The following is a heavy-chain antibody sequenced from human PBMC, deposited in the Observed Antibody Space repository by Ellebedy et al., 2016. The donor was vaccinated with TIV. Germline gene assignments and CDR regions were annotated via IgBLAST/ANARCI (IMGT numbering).Heavy chain of an antibody. D-gene: IGHD4-23*01. V-gene: IGHV3-53*01. Sequence: GGSLRLXXAASGFTVSSNYMSWVRQAPGKGLEWVSVIYSGGSTYYADSVKGRFTISRDNSKNTLYLQMNSLRAEDTAVYYCARDGRGNSYYYYGMDVWGQGTTVTVSS. CDR2: IYSGGST. CDR3: ARDGRGNSYYYYGMDV. J-gene: IGHJ6*02. CDR1: GFTVSSNY.